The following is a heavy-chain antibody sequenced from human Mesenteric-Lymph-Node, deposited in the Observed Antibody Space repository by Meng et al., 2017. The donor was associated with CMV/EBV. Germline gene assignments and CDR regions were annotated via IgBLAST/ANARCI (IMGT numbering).Heavy chain of an antibody. CDR1: GGSISSSSYY. J-gene: IGHJ6*02. CDR3: ARVDYSGMDV. Sequence: ETLSLTCTVSGGSISSSSYYWGWVRQAPGRGLEWVSYISGSSSSIYYADSVKGRITISRDNAKNSLVLQMNSLRDDDTAVYYCARVDYSGMDVWGQGTTVTVSS. CDR2: ISGSSSSI. V-gene: IGHV3-48*02.